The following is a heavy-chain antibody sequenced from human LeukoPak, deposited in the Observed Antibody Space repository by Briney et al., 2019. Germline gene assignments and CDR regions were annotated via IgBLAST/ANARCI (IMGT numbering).Heavy chain of an antibody. J-gene: IGHJ4*02. CDR2: IYYSGST. CDR1: GGSISSYY. D-gene: IGHD3-10*01. Sequence: SETLSLTCTVSGGSISSYYWSWIRQPPGKGLEWIGYIYYSGSTNYNPSLKSRVTISVDTSKNQFSLKLSSVTAADTAVYYCARVRAVRGYYFDYWGQGTLVTVSS. CDR3: ARVRAVRGYYFDY. V-gene: IGHV4-59*01.